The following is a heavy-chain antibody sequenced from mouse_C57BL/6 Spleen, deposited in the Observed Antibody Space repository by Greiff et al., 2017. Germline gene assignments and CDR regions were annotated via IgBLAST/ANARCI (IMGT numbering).Heavy chain of an antibody. CDR2: INPGSGGT. D-gene: IGHD2-3*01. J-gene: IGHJ2*01. CDR3: AREDDGYYYFDY. CDR1: GYAFTNYL. Sequence: QVQLQQSGAEPVRPGTSVKVSCKASGYAFTNYLIEWVKQRPGQGLEWIGVINPGSGGTNYNEKFKGKATLTADKSSSTAYMQLSSLTSEDSAVYFCAREDDGYYYFDYWGQGTTLTVSS. V-gene: IGHV1-54*01.